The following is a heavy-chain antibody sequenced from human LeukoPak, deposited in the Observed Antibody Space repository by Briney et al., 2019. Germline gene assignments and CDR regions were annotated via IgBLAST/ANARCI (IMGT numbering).Heavy chain of an antibody. CDR2: ISWNSGSI. Sequence: GRSLRLSCAASGFAFDDYAMHWVRQASGKGLEWVSGISWNSGSIGYADSVKGRFTISRDDAKNSLYLQMNSLRAEDTALYYCAKAQNEVPAAIVYGMDVWGQGTTVTVSS. CDR1: GFAFDDYA. V-gene: IGHV3-9*01. CDR3: AKAQNEVPAAIVYGMDV. J-gene: IGHJ6*02. D-gene: IGHD2-2*02.